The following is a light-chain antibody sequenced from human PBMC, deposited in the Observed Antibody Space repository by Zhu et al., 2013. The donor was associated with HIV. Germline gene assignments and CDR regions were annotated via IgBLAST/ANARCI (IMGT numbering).Light chain of an antibody. CDR3: QQYGSSPPLFT. J-gene: IGKJ3*01. CDR2: HAS. V-gene: IGKV3-20*01. Sequence: DILLTQSPGTLSLSPGERATLSCRASQSVNSNYLAWYQQKPGQAPRLLIYHASTRATGIPDRFSGSESGTDFTLTISRLEPEDFAVYYCQQYGSSPPLFTFGPGTKVDFK. CDR1: QSVNSNY.